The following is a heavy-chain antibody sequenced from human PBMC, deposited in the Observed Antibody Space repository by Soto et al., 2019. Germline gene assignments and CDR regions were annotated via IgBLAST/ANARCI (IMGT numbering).Heavy chain of an antibody. CDR2: ISSSSSTI. CDR3: ARESDYVWGNEYFDY. J-gene: IGHJ4*02. CDR1: GFTFSSYS. D-gene: IGHD3-16*01. V-gene: IGHV3-48*02. Sequence: GGSLRLSCAASGFTFSSYSMNWVRQAPGKGLEWVSYISSSSSTIYYADSVKGRFTISRDNAKNSLYLQMNSLRDEDTAVYYCARESDYVWGNEYFDYWGQGTLVTVSS.